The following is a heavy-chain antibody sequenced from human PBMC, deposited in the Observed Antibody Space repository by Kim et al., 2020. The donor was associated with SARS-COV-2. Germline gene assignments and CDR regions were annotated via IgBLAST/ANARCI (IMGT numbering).Heavy chain of an antibody. CDR3: ARDSRWFGELLYGPYYY. J-gene: IGHJ6*01. V-gene: IGHV3-30*04. D-gene: IGHD3-10*01. Sequence: GGSLRLSCAASGFTFSSYAMHWVRQAPGKGLEWVAVISYDGSNKYYADSVKGRFTISRDNSKNTLYLQMNSLRAEDTAVYYCARDSRWFGELLYGPYYY. CDR1: GFTFSSYA. CDR2: ISYDGSNK.